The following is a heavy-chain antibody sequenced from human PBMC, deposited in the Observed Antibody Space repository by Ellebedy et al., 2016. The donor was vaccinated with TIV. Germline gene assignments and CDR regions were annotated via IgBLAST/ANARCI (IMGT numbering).Heavy chain of an antibody. J-gene: IGHJ4*02. CDR3: AKEGPVREFDY. CDR1: GFTFTTFA. V-gene: IGHV3-23*01. Sequence: GESLKISXATSGFTFTTFAMAWVRQAPGKGLEWVSGISAGGGSTYYANSVKGRFTISRDNPKNTLDLEMNNLRVEDTAVYYCAKEGPVREFDYWGQGTLVTVSS. D-gene: IGHD1-26*01. CDR2: ISAGGGST.